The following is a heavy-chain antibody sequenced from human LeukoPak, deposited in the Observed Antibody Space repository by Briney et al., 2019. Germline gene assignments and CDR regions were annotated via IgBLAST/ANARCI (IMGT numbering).Heavy chain of an antibody. V-gene: IGHV3-73*01. CDR3: TRNSLMPDAFDI. J-gene: IGHJ3*02. CDR1: GFTFSGSA. CDR2: IRSKANSYAT. D-gene: IGHD1-14*01. Sequence: GGSLRLSCAASGFTFSGSAMHWVRQASGKGLEWVGRIRSKANSYATAYAASVKGRFTISRDDSKNTAYLQMNSLKTEDTAVNYCTRNSLMPDAFDIWGQGTMVTVSS.